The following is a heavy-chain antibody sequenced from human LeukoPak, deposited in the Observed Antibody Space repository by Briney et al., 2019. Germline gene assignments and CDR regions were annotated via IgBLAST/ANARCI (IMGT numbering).Heavy chain of an antibody. J-gene: IGHJ4*02. CDR2: ISGSGGST. CDR3: AKDAQRGFDYSNSLDN. Sequence: GGSLRLSCAASGFIFSSYAMSWVRQAPGKGLEWVSTISGSGGSTYYADSVKGRFTISRDNSKNTVYLQMNSLRAEDTAVYYCAKDAQRGFDYSNSLDNWGQGTLVTVSS. D-gene: IGHD4-11*01. V-gene: IGHV3-23*01. CDR1: GFIFSSYA.